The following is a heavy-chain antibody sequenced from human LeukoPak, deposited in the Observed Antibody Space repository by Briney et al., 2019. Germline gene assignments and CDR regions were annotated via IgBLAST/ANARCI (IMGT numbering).Heavy chain of an antibody. V-gene: IGHV3-48*04. CDR1: GFSFNNYG. J-gene: IGHJ4*02. D-gene: IGHD5-18*01. Sequence: PGGSLRLSCAASGFSFNNYGMSWVRQAPGKGLEWVSYISSSGATIYYADAVKGRFTISGDNAKSSLYLQMNSLRAEDTAVYYCTRDAGTRLKYSFGYGDYWGQGALVTVSS. CDR3: TRDAGTRLKYSFGYGDY. CDR2: ISSSGATI.